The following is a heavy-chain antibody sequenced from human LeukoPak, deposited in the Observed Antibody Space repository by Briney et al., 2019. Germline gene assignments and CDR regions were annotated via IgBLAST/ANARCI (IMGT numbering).Heavy chain of an antibody. J-gene: IGHJ4*02. D-gene: IGHD3-10*01. V-gene: IGHV4-59*08. CDR3: AVAYGSGSYSF. CDR2: IYYSGST. CDR1: GGSFSGYY. Sequence: SSETLSLTCAVYGGSFSGYYWSWIRQPPGKGLEWIGYIYYSGSTNYNPSLKSRVTISVDTSKNQFSLKLSSVTAADTAVYYCAVAYGSGSYSFWGQGTLVTVSS.